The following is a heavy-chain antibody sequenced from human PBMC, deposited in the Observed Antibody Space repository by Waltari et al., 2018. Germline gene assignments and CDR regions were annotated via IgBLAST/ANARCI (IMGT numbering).Heavy chain of an antibody. CDR1: GGSISSYY. CDR2: IYYSGST. V-gene: IGHV4-59*01. D-gene: IGHD3-22*01. Sequence: QVQLQESGPGLVKPSETLSLTCTVSGGSISSYYWSWIRQPPGKGLKWIGYIYYSGSTNYNPSLKSRVTISVDTSKNQFSLKLSSVTAADTAVYYCASGLSGYYPNYFDYWGQGTLVTVSS. J-gene: IGHJ4*02. CDR3: ASGLSGYYPNYFDY.